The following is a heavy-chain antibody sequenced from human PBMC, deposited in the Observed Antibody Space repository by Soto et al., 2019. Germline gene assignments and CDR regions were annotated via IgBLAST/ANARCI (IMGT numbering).Heavy chain of an antibody. Sequence: SETLSLTCTVSGGSISSSSYYWGWIRQPPGKGLEWIGSIYYSASTYDNPSLKSRVTISVDTSKNQFSLKLSSVTAADTAVYYCARHGYCGGDCDSPSYYYYGMDVWGQGTTVTVSS. J-gene: IGHJ6*02. CDR2: IYYSAST. CDR1: GGSISSSSYY. CDR3: ARHGYCGGDCDSPSYYYYGMDV. D-gene: IGHD2-21*02. V-gene: IGHV4-39*01.